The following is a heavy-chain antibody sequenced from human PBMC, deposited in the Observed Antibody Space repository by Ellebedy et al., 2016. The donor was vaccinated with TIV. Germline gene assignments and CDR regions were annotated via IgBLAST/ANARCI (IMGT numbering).Heavy chain of an antibody. Sequence: GESLKISCAASGFAVSSNYMTWVRQAPGRGLEWVSLIYSDGNTNYADSVRGRFIISRVSSKNTLDLQMNSLRAEDTAVYYCARAGEYCDFPQNCYAMDVWGQGTTVTVS. CDR1: GFAVSSNY. CDR3: ARAGEYCDFPQNCYAMDV. J-gene: IGHJ6*02. D-gene: IGHD2/OR15-2a*01. CDR2: IYSDGNT. V-gene: IGHV3-53*01.